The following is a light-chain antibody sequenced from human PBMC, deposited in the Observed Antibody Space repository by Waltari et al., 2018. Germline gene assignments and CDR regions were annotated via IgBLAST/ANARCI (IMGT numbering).Light chain of an antibody. CDR2: DVT. V-gene: IGLV2-11*01. CDR3: CSYGGNYRGV. J-gene: IGLJ2*01. CDR1: SSDVGGYNY. Sequence: QSALTQPRSVSGSPGQSVTISCTGTSSDVGGYNYVSWYQHHPGKAPKLMIYDVTKRPSGVPDRFSGSKSGNMASLTISGLQAEDEADYYCCSYGGNYRGVFGGGTKLTVL.